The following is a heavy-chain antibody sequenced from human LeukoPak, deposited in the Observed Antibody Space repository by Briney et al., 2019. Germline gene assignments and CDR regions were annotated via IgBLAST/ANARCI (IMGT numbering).Heavy chain of an antibody. J-gene: IGHJ5*02. D-gene: IGHD2-8*01. CDR2: NRAYNGGT. V-gene: IGHV1-18*01. Sequence: ASVKVSRNSSGYTFTTHGSNWGRHAPGQAHEWIPSNRAYNGGTQYAQKLQGRVTITTVTAARTADVELRGLSSDDAAVYYCARGLRIVLMVYSSFNWLDPWGQGTLVTVSS. CDR3: ARGLRIVLMVYSSFNWLDP. CDR1: GYTFTTHG.